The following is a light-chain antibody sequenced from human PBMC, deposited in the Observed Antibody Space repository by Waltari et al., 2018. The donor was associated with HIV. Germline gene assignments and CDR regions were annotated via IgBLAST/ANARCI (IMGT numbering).Light chain of an antibody. CDR3: AAWDDSLTGNVI. Sequence: QSVLTQPPSTSGTPGQRVTISCSGSTSNIGSNAVNWYRQLPGTAPKLVIYSNNQRMPGVPDRCTGSKAGTSASLAISGLQSEDEAVYYCAAWDDSLTGNVIFGGGTKLTVL. CDR2: SNN. V-gene: IGLV1-44*01. J-gene: IGLJ2*01. CDR1: TSNIGSNA.